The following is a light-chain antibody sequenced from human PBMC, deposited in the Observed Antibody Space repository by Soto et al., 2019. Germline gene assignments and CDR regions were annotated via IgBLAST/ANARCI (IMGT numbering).Light chain of an antibody. Sequence: QSVLTQPTSVSGAPGQRITISCTGSSSNIGAGYDVHWYQQLPGTAPKLLIYGNSNRPSGVPDRFSGSKSGTSASLAITGLQAEDEADYYCQSYDSSLSGYVFGTGTKVTVI. CDR1: SSNIGAGYD. V-gene: IGLV1-40*01. CDR2: GNS. CDR3: QSYDSSLSGYV. J-gene: IGLJ1*01.